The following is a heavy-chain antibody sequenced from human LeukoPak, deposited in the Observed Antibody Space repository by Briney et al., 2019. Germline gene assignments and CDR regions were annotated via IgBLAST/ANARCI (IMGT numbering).Heavy chain of an antibody. CDR3: ARHATSFNLFDP. D-gene: IGHD1-20*01. CDR2: LYYSGTT. J-gene: IGHJ5*02. Sequence: KPSETLSLTCTVSGGSISSGGYYWGWIRQPPGKGLEWIGSLYYSGTTYCTPSLKSRVTISVDTSKNQFSLKLSSVTPADTALYYCARHATSFNLFDPWGQGTLVTVSS. CDR1: GGSISSGGYY. V-gene: IGHV4-39*01.